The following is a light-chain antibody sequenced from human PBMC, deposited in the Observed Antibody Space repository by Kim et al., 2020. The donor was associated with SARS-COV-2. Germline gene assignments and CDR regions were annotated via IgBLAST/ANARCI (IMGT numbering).Light chain of an antibody. Sequence: DIEMTQSPSSLSASVGDRVIITCRASQRVSNDLNWYQMVPGKAPRLLIYGASTLHGGVPSRFRGGGSGTEFTLTITNLQREDFATYYCQQSHSALRTFAQGTKVDIK. J-gene: IGKJ1*01. CDR2: GAS. V-gene: IGKV1-39*01. CDR3: QQSHSALRT. CDR1: QRVSND.